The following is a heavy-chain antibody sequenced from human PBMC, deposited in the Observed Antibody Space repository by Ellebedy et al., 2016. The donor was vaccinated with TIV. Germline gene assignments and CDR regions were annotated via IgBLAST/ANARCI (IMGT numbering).Heavy chain of an antibody. D-gene: IGHD5-18*01. V-gene: IGHV4-39*01. CDR2: NYYNGSA. CDR1: GGSTSSSTYY. J-gene: IGHJ4*02. CDR3: ARHRRYSYGFPRPYFDS. Sequence: MPSETLSLTCTVSGGSTSSSTYYWGWIRQPPGKGLEWIASNYYNGSAYYNPYLKSRLTVSVDTSKNQFSLRLRSVTAADTALYYCARHRRYSYGFPRPYFDSWGQGTLVTVSS.